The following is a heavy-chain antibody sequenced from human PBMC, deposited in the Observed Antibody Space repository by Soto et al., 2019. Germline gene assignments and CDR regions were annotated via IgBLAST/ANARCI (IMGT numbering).Heavy chain of an antibody. CDR3: ARALRPQVIVVVDDAFDI. CDR2: INPSGGST. V-gene: IGHV1-46*01. J-gene: IGHJ3*02. D-gene: IGHD3-22*01. Sequence: ASVKVSCKASGYTFSSYYIHWVWQAPGQGLEWMGMINPSGGSTNYAQKFQGRVTMTRDTSTSTVYMELSSLRSEDTAVYYCARALRPQVIVVVDDAFDIWGQGTTVTVS. CDR1: GYTFSSYY.